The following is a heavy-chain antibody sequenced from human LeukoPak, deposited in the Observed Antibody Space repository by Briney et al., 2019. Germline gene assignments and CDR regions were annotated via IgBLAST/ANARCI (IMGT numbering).Heavy chain of an antibody. CDR3: TTYGSGRKFDY. CDR1: GFTFSNSW. D-gene: IGHD3-10*01. CDR2: IKSKTDGGTT. Sequence: GGSLRLSCAASGFTFSNSWMSWVRQAPGKVLEWVGRIKSKTDGGTTDYAAPVKGRFTISRDDSKNTLYLQMNSLKTEDAAVYYCTTYGSGRKFDYWGQGILVTVSS. J-gene: IGHJ4*02. V-gene: IGHV3-15*01.